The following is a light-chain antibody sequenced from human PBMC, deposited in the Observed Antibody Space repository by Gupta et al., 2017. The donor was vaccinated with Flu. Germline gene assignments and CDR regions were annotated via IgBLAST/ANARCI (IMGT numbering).Light chain of an antibody. Sequence: SSDVVGYNYVSWYQQHPGKAPKLMIYEVSKRPSGVPDRFSGSKSGNTASLTVSGLQAEDEADYYCSSYAGSNNFVVFGGGTKLTVL. CDR2: EVS. J-gene: IGLJ2*01. CDR1: SSDVVGYNY. CDR3: SSYAGSNNFVV. V-gene: IGLV2-8*01.